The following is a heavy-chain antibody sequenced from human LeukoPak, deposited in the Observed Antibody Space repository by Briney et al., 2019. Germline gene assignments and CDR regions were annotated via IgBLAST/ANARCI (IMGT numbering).Heavy chain of an antibody. V-gene: IGHV3-23*01. J-gene: IGHJ4*02. CDR3: ENNWNDVGVFDY. D-gene: IGHD1-1*01. Sequence: PGGSLRLSCAASGFTFSSYAMSWVRHAPGEGLEWVSAISGSGGSTYYADSVKGRFTISRDNSKNTLYLQMNSLRAEDTAVYYCENNWNDVGVFDYWGQGTLVTVSS. CDR2: ISGSGGST. CDR1: GFTFSSYA.